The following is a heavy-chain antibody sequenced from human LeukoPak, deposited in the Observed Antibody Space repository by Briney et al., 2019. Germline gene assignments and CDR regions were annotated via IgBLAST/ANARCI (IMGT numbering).Heavy chain of an antibody. V-gene: IGHV1-46*01. CDR2: INPSGGST. CDR1: GYTFTSYY. J-gene: IGHJ4*02. Sequence: ASVKVSCKASGYTFTSYYMHWVRQAPGQGLEWMGIINPSGGSTSYAQKFQGRVTMTRDTSTSTVYMELSSLRSEDTAVYYCARVASGRTVTTPFDYWGQGTLVTVSS. CDR3: ARVASGRTVTTPFDY. D-gene: IGHD4-17*01.